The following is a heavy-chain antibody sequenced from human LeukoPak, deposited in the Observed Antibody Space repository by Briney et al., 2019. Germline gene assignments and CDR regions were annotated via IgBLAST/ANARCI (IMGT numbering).Heavy chain of an antibody. V-gene: IGHV4-39*07. J-gene: IGHJ4*02. CDR3: ARVYYDSSGYYPFDY. D-gene: IGHD3-22*01. CDR1: GGSISTNTYY. Sequence: PSETLSLTCIVSGGSISTNTYYWSWIRQPPGKGLEWIGEINHSGSTNYNPSLKSRVTISVDTSKDQFSLKLSSVTAADTAVYYCARVYYDSSGYYPFDYWGQGTLVTVSS. CDR2: INHSGST.